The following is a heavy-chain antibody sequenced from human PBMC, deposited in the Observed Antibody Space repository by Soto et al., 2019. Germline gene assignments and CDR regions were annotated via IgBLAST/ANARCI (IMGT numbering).Heavy chain of an antibody. D-gene: IGHD3-10*01. Sequence: PSETLSLTCTVSGGSISSGGYYWGWIRQPPGKGLEWIGSIYYSGSTYYNPSLKSRVTISVDTSKNQFSLKLTSVTAADTAVYYCARHFYGSGSSIYYYYGMDVWGQGTTVTVSS. CDR2: IYYSGST. CDR1: GGSISSGGYY. CDR3: ARHFYGSGSSIYYYYGMDV. J-gene: IGHJ6*02. V-gene: IGHV4-39*01.